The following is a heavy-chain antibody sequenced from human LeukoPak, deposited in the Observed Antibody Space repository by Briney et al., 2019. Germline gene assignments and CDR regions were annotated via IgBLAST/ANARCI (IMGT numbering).Heavy chain of an antibody. Sequence: GGSLRLSSAASVFTSSIYSMNCVPHTPGKGREWVSSISSSSSYIYYADSVKGRFSISRDNAKNSLYLQMNSLRAEDTAVYYCARVRGYSYGYDYWGQETLVTVSS. V-gene: IGHV3-21*01. D-gene: IGHD5-18*01. CDR2: ISSSSSYI. CDR1: VFTSSIYS. J-gene: IGHJ4*02. CDR3: ARVRGYSYGYDY.